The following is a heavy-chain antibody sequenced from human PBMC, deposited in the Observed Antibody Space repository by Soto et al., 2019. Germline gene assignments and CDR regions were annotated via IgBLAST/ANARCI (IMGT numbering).Heavy chain of an antibody. CDR1: GDSISRYF. V-gene: IGHV4-59*01. J-gene: IGHJ6*02. Sequence: PSETLSLTRPFAGDSISRYFWSWIRKPPGKVLEWIGYIYYSGSTNYNPSLKSRVTISVDTSKNQFSLKLSSVTAADTAVYYCARDLGDCSGGSCSSFMDVWGQGTTVTFSS. CDR2: IYYSGST. CDR3: ARDLGDCSGGSCSSFMDV. D-gene: IGHD2-15*01.